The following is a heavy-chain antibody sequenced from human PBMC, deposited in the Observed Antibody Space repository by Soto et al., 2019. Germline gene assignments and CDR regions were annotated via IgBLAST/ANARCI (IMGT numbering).Heavy chain of an antibody. V-gene: IGHV4-34*01. J-gene: IGHJ4*02. CDR1: GGSFSGYY. D-gene: IGHD4-17*01. Sequence: PSEALSLTCAVYGGSFSGYYWSWIRQPPGKGLEWIGEISHSRSTNYNPSLKSRVTISVDTSMNQFSLKLSSVTAADTAVYYCARGRRETTVTNYYYFDYWGQGTLVTVSS. CDR2: ISHSRST. CDR3: ARGRRETTVTNYYYFDY.